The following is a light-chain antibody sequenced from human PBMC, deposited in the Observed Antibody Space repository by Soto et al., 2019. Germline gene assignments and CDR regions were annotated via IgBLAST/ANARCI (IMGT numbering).Light chain of an antibody. CDR2: AAS. V-gene: IGKV1-5*01. CDR3: QQYNYYPYL. Sequence: DIQMTQSPSTLSASVGDRVTITCRASQSISSWLAWYQQKPGKAPKLLIYAASSLESGVPSRISGSGSGTDFTLTISSLQPDDFAAYYCQQYNYYPYLFGQGTKLEIK. CDR1: QSISSW. J-gene: IGKJ2*01.